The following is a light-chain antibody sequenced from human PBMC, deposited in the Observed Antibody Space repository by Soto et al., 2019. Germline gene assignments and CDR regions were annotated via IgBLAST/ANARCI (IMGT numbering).Light chain of an antibody. CDR1: QTISRY. Sequence: DIQMSQSPTSLSASVRDRVTIICRASQTISRYLNWYQQKPGKAPKLLIFAASSLQGGVPSRFSGSGSGTDFTLTISSLQVEDFATYYCQQRYSTPYTFGQGTKLEIK. J-gene: IGKJ2*01. CDR2: AAS. CDR3: QQRYSTPYT. V-gene: IGKV1-39*01.